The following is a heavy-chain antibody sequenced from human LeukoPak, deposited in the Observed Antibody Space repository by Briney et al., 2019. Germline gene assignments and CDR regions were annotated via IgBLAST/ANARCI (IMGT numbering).Heavy chain of an antibody. D-gene: IGHD2-2*01. J-gene: IGHJ4*02. CDR1: GFTFSTYP. V-gene: IGHV3-23*01. CDR2: VSGSGSST. CDR3: AKVIPANATGY. Sequence: GGSLRLVCATSGFTFSTYPMTWVRQAPGKGLEWVSSVSGSGSSTYYADSVKGRFTISRDNSKNTLYLQMNSLRADDSAIYYCAKVIPANATGYWGQGTLVTVSS.